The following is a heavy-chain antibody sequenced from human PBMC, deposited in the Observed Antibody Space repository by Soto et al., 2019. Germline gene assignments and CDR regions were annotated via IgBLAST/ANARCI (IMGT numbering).Heavy chain of an antibody. CDR1: GYTFTSYG. CDR3: ARVFDDILTGYLDY. J-gene: IGHJ4*02. V-gene: IGHV1-18*01. CDR2: ISAYNGNT. Sequence: GASVKVSCKASGYTFTSYGISRVRQAPGQGLEWMGWISAYNGNTNYAQKLQGRVTMTTDTSTSTAYMELRSLRSDDTAVYYCARVFDDILTGYLDYWGQGTLVTVSS. D-gene: IGHD3-9*01.